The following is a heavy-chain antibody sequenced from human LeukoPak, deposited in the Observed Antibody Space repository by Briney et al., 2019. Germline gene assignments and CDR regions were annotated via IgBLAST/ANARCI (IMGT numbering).Heavy chain of an antibody. V-gene: IGHV3-23*01. CDR3: AKDPSGWYCDY. CDR1: GFTFSNYA. CDR2: IGGSGANT. Sequence: GGSLRLSCAASGFTFSNYAMSWVRQVPGKGLQWVSAIGGSGANTFYADSVKGRFTISRDNSKNTLYLQMNSLRAEDTAVYYCAKDPSGWYCDYWGQGTLVTVSS. D-gene: IGHD6-19*01. J-gene: IGHJ4*02.